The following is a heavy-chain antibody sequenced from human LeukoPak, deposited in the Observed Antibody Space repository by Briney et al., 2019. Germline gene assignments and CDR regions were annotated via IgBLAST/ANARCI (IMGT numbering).Heavy chain of an antibody. CDR3: AREGRQWRASGIQYFQH. D-gene: IGHD6-19*01. Sequence: GAPVKVSCKASGYTFTGYYMHWVRQAPGQGLEWMGWINPNSGGTNYAQKFQGRVTMTRDTSISTAYMELSRLRSDDTAVYYCAREGRQWRASGIQYFQHWGQGTLVTVSS. CDR1: GYTFTGYY. CDR2: INPNSGGT. V-gene: IGHV1-2*02. J-gene: IGHJ1*01.